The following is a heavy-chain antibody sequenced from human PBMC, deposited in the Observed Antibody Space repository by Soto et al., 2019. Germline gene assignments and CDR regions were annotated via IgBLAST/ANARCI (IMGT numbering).Heavy chain of an antibody. CDR2: IWSDGTKK. V-gene: IGHV3-33*01. Sequence: QVHLVESGGGVVQPGRSLTLSCTASGFAFSNYAIHWVRQDPGRGREWVAGIWSDGTKKLYAGSVRGRFTISRDNSKNTMYLQMNSLRAEDTAVFYCARDWWEEPAGKETVSQFDYWGQGTRVTVSS. CDR1: GFAFSNYA. J-gene: IGHJ4*02. CDR3: ARDWWEEPAGKETVSQFDY. D-gene: IGHD6-13*01.